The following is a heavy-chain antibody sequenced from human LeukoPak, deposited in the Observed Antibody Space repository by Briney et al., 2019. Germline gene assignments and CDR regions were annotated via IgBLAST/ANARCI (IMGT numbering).Heavy chain of an antibody. CDR3: ARDTSSSWCGGGNWFDP. D-gene: IGHD6-13*01. CDR1: GGSISSYY. CDR2: IYYSGST. J-gene: IGHJ5*02. V-gene: IGHV4-59*01. Sequence: PSETLSLTCTVSGGSISSYYWSWIRQPPGKGLEWIGYIYYSGSTNYNPSLKSRVTISVDTSKNQFSLKLSSVTAADTAVYYCARDTSSSWCGGGNWFDPWGQGTLVTVSS.